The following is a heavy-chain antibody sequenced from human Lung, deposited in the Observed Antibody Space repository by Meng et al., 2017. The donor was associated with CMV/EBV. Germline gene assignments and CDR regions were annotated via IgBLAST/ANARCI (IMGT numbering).Heavy chain of an antibody. CDR3: ARDLRGYSGYDYPYYYGMDV. CDR1: GFTFSSYS. V-gene: IGHV3-21*01. Sequence: GEXXKISCAASGFTFSSYSMNWVRQAPGKGLEWVSSISSSSSYIYYADSVKGRFTISRDNAKNSLYLQMNSLRAEDTAVYYCARDLRGYSGYDYPYYYGMDVXDQGXTVTVSS. D-gene: IGHD5-12*01. CDR2: ISSSSSYI. J-gene: IGHJ6*02.